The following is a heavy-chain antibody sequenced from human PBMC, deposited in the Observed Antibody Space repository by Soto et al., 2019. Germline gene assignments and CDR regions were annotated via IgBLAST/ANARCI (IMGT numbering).Heavy chain of an antibody. J-gene: IGHJ4*01. Sequence: SETLSLTCTVSGGSISGYYWSWIRQSPWKGLEWIGYIDYSGTTNYNPSLRSRVTISLDTSKNQFSLILSSVTAADTAVYYCARANPNNFYYWGLGTLVTVSS. V-gene: IGHV4-59*01. CDR3: ARANPNNFYY. D-gene: IGHD7-27*01. CDR1: GGSISGYY. CDR2: IDYSGTT.